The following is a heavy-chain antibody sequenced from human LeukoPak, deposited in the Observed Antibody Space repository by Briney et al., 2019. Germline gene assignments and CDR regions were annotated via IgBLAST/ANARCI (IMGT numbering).Heavy chain of an antibody. Sequence: GGSLRLSCTASGFTFGDYAMSWVRQAPGKGLEWVGFIRSKAYGGTTEYAASVKGRFTISRDDFKSIAYLQMNSLKTEDTAVYYCTRALNPRSYYDILTGYYIGWIGNDYWGQGTLVTVSS. D-gene: IGHD3-9*01. CDR1: GFTFGDYA. V-gene: IGHV3-49*04. CDR2: IRSKAYGGTT. CDR3: TRALNPRSYYDILTGYYIGWIGNDY. J-gene: IGHJ4*02.